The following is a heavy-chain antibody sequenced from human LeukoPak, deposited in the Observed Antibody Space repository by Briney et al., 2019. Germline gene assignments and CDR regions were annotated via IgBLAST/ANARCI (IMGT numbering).Heavy chain of an antibody. V-gene: IGHV5-51*01. CDR2: IFPGDSDT. CDR3: ARQGWGVVVAARTEKALDY. CDR1: GYSFTTYW. J-gene: IGHJ4*02. D-gene: IGHD2-15*01. Sequence: PGESVKISCKGSGYSFTTYWIGWVRQMPGKGLEWMGIIFPGDSDTRYSPSFQGQVTISVDKSITTASLRWSSLKASDTAMYYCARQGWGVVVAARTEKALDYWGQGTLVTVSS.